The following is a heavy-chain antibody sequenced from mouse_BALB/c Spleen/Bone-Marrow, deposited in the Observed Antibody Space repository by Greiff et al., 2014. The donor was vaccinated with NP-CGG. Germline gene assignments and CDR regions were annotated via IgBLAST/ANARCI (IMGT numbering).Heavy chain of an antibody. CDR1: GFNIKDTY. D-gene: IGHD2-2*01. V-gene: IGHV14-3*02. CDR2: IDPANGNT. CDR3: ARNYGYGKSFAY. Sequence: VQLQQPGAEFVKPGASVKLSCTASGFNIKDTYMHWVKQRPEQGLEWIGRIDPANGNTKYDPKFQGKATITADTSSNTAYLQLSSLTSEDTAVYYCARNYGYGKSFAYWGQGTLVTVSA. J-gene: IGHJ3*01.